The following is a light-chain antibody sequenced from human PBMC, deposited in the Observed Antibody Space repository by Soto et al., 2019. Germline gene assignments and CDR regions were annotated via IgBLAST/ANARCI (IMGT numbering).Light chain of an antibody. CDR3: QQYHNWPT. CDR1: QSVSSSY. V-gene: IGKV3-20*01. CDR2: GAS. Sequence: EIVLTQSPGTLSLSPGERATLSCRASQSVSSSYLAWYQQKPGQAPRLLIYGASNRATGIPDRFSGSGSGTEFTLTISSLQSEDFAVYYCQQYHNWPTFGQGTRLEIK. J-gene: IGKJ5*01.